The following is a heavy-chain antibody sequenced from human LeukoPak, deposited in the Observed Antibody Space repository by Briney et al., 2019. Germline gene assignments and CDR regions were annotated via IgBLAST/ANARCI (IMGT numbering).Heavy chain of an antibody. CDR3: ATTLNDFWSGYYAHERYYFDY. CDR2: IIPIFGTA. J-gene: IGHJ4*02. Sequence: SVKVSCKASGGTFSSCAISWVRQAPGQGLEWMGGIIPIFGTANYAQKFQGRVTITTDESTSTAYMELSSLRSEDTAVYYCATTLNDFWSGYYAHERYYFDYWGQGTLVTVSS. D-gene: IGHD3-3*01. V-gene: IGHV1-69*05. CDR1: GGTFSSCA.